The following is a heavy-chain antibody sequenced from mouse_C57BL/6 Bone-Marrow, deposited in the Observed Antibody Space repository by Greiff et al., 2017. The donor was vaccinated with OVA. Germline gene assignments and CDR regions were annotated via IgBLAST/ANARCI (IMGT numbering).Heavy chain of an antibody. CDR1: GFTFTDYY. J-gene: IGHJ1*03. D-gene: IGHD2-1*01. Sequence: EVQLVESGGGLVQPGGSLSLSCAASGFTFTDYYMSWVRQPPGKALEWLGFIRNKANGYTTEYSASVKGRFTISRDNTQSSLYLLMNALRAKDSATYYCARRYGNYWYFDVWGTGTTVTVSS. CDR2: IRNKANGYTT. V-gene: IGHV7-3*01. CDR3: ARRYGNYWYFDV.